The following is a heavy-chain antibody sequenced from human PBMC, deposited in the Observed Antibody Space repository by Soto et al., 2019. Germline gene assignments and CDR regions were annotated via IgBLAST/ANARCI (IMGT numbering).Heavy chain of an antibody. D-gene: IGHD5-18*01. J-gene: IGHJ6*02. CDR2: IIPVLGIA. CDR3: AKGYSYSGMDV. CDR1: GGTFSSYT. V-gene: IGHV1-69*02. Sequence: QIQLVQSGAEVKKPGSSVKVSCKASGGTFSSYTISWVRQAPGQGLEWMGRIIPVLGIANYAQKFQGRVTITADKSTSTAYMELSSLRSEDTAVYYCAKGYSYSGMDVWGQGTTVTVPS.